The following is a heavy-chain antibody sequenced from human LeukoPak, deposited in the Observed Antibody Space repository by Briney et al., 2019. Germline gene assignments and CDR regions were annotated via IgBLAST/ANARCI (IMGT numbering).Heavy chain of an antibody. V-gene: IGHV3-33*01. CDR2: IWYDGRNK. J-gene: IGHJ4*02. D-gene: IGHD1-26*01. Sequence: GGSLRLSSAASGFTFSSYGMHWVRQAPGKGLEWVAVIWYDGRNKYYADSVKGRFTISRDNSKNTLYLQMNSLRAEDTAVYYCARDGYSGSFYYFDYWGQGTLVTVSS. CDR3: ARDGYSGSFYYFDY. CDR1: GFTFSSYG.